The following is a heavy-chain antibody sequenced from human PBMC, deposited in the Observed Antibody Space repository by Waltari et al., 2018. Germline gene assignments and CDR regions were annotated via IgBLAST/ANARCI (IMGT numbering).Heavy chain of an antibody. CDR2: ITHSGST. Sequence: QVQLQQWGAGLLKPSETLSLTCAVYGGSFSGYYWSWIRQPPGKGLEWIGEITHSGSTNYNPSLKSRVTISVDTSKNQFSLRLSSVAAADTAVYYCARDVVDRFGGWTDYWGQGTLVTVSS. CDR3: ARDVVDRFGGWTDY. V-gene: IGHV4-34*01. J-gene: IGHJ4*02. D-gene: IGHD2-21*01. CDR1: GGSFSGYY.